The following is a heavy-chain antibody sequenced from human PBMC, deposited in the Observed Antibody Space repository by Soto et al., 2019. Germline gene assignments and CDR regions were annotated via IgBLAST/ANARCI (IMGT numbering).Heavy chain of an antibody. Sequence: EVQLVESGGGLVQPGGSLRLSCAASGFTFSSYWMHWVRQAPGKGVVWVSRINSDGSSTSYADSVKGRFTISRDNAKNTLYLQMNSLRAEDTAVYYCARDRGWFGEVPFDYWGQGTLVTVSS. CDR3: ARDRGWFGEVPFDY. V-gene: IGHV3-74*01. J-gene: IGHJ4*02. CDR2: INSDGSST. D-gene: IGHD3-10*01. CDR1: GFTFSSYW.